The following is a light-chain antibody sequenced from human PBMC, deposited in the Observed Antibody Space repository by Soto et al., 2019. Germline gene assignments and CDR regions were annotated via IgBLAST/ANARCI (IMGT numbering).Light chain of an antibody. CDR3: QQSYNWPRT. CDR1: QSIHTS. V-gene: IGKV3D-11*02. J-gene: IGKJ1*01. CDR2: DST. Sequence: GLPQSPATLSLSPGARAPLSCRASQSIHTSLAWYQQKPGKPPQLVIYDSTLMANGVPARFSGSGAGTDFTLTISSLEPEDFAAYFCQQSYNWPRTFGQGTKVDIK.